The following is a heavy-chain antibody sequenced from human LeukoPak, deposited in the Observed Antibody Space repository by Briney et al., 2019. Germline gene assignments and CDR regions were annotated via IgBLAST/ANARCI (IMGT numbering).Heavy chain of an antibody. V-gene: IGHV3-23*01. CDR2: ISPGGGTT. CDR3: AKQAAADSY. J-gene: IGHJ4*02. CDR1: GFAFDSEA. D-gene: IGHD6-13*01. Sequence: PGGSLGLSCAVSGFAFDSEAMSWVRQSPARGLEWVASISPGGGTTYYADSVKGRFTISRDNSKNTLYLQMNSLRAEDTAVYYCAKQAAADSYWGQGTLVTVSS.